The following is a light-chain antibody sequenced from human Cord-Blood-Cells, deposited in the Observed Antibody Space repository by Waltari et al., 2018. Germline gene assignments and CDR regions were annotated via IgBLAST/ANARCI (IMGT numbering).Light chain of an antibody. Sequence: QSALTQPASVSGSPGQPITISCTGTSSDVGSYNLVSWYHQHPGKAPKLMIYEGSKRPSGVSNRFSGSKSGNTASLTISGLQAEDEADYYCCSYAGSSTLVFGGGTKLTVL. CDR1: SSDVGSYNL. CDR2: EGS. CDR3: CSYAGSSTLV. V-gene: IGLV2-23*01. J-gene: IGLJ3*02.